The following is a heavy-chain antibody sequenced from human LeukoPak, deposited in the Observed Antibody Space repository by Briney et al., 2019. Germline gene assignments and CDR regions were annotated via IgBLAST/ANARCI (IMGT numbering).Heavy chain of an antibody. CDR3: AREWVGAQWPNRDY. Sequence: GGSLRLSCAASGFTFSSYGMHWVRQAPGNGLEWVAVIWYDGSNKYYADSVKGRFTISRDNSKNTLYLQMNSLRAEDTAVYYCAREWVGAQWPNRDYWGQGTLVTVSS. V-gene: IGHV3-33*01. CDR2: IWYDGSNK. J-gene: IGHJ4*02. CDR1: GFTFSSYG. D-gene: IGHD6-19*01.